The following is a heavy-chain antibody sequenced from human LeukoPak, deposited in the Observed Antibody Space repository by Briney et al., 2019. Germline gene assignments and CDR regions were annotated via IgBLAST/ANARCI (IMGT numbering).Heavy chain of an antibody. CDR2: NTAGGDQT. J-gene: IGHJ4*02. V-gene: IGHV3-64*02. CDR3: VRGYSATHAFDY. D-gene: IGHD1-26*01. Sequence: GGSLRLSCAASGFSFSSEVMHWVRQAPGKGPEYVSTNTAGGDQTYDAESVKGRFTISRDNSKGTLYLQMGSLRVEDTAVYYCVRGYSATHAFDYWGQGTLVTVSS. CDR1: GFSFSSEV.